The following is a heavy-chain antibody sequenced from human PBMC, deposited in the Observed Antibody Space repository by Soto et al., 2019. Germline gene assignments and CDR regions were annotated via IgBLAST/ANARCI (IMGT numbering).Heavy chain of an antibody. J-gene: IGHJ4*02. V-gene: IGHV4-30-4*08. CDR2: IYYSGST. CDR1: GGSLSSSSYY. CDR3: ARASTTVTTLDY. D-gene: IGHD4-17*01. Sequence: SETLSLTWTVSGGSLSSSSYYWSWIRQHPGKGLEWIGYIYYSGSTYYNPSLKSRVTISVDTSKNQFSLKLSSVTAADTAVYYCARASTTVTTLDYWGQGTLVTVSS.